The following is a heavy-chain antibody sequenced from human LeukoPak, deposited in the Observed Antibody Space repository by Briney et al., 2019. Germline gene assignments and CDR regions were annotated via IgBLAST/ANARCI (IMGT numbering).Heavy chain of an antibody. CDR2: IYYSGST. CDR1: GGSISSGGYY. CDR3: AGRKLSAQFYDY. D-gene: IGHD3-16*02. J-gene: IGHJ4*02. V-gene: IGHV4-31*03. Sequence: SETLSLTCTVSGGSISSGGYYWSWIRQHPGKGLEWIGYIYYSGSTYYNPSLKSRVTISVDTSKNQFSLKLSSVTAADTAVYYCAGRKLSAQFYDYWGQGTLVTVSS.